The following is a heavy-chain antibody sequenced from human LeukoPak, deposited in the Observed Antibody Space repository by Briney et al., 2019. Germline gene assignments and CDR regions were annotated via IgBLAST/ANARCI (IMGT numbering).Heavy chain of an antibody. Sequence: GGSLRLSCAASGFIFSNYWMHWVRQAPGKGLVWVSRLTSDASSTSYADSVKGRFTISRDNAKNTLYLQMNSLRAEDTAVYYCATDYYDSSGSYTVDYWGQGTLVTVSS. V-gene: IGHV3-74*01. CDR2: LTSDASST. J-gene: IGHJ4*02. CDR1: GFIFSNYW. D-gene: IGHD3-22*01. CDR3: ATDYYDSSGSYTVDY.